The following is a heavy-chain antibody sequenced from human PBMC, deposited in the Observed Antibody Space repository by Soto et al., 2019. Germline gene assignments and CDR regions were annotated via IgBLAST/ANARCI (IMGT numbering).Heavy chain of an antibody. Sequence: QVQLQESGPGLVKPSETLSLTCTVSGGSISSYYWSWIRQPPGKGLEWIGYIYYSGSTNYNPSLKSRATISVDTSKNQFSRKLSSVTAADTAVYYCARVTGRSWFDPWGQGTLVTVSS. V-gene: IGHV4-59*01. CDR2: IYYSGST. CDR1: GGSISSYY. J-gene: IGHJ5*02. CDR3: ARVTGRSWFDP.